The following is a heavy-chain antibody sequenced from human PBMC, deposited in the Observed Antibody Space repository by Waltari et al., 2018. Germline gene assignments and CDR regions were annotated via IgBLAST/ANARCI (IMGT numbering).Heavy chain of an antibody. D-gene: IGHD3-9*01. Sequence: EVQLLESGGGLVQPGGSLRLSCSASGFTFSNYDISWVRQAPGEGLGWVAAITGSQIARLGITFDEESVKGGCTISRDNSRNTAYLQMNSLRVDDTAVYYCAKRGGVAPGTGYFDYWGQGAPVTVSS. CDR2: ITGSQIARLGIT. CDR3: AKRGGVAPGTGYFDY. CDR1: GFTFSNYD. V-gene: IGHV3-23*01. J-gene: IGHJ4*02.